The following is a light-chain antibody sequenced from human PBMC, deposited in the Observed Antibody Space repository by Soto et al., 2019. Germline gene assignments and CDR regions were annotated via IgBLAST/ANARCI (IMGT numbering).Light chain of an antibody. CDR3: QQYYSYPWT. V-gene: IGKV1-8*01. Sequence: AIRMTQSPSSFSASTGDRVTITCRASQGISSYLAWYQQKPGKAPKLLLYAASTLQSGVPSRLSGSGSGTDFTLTISCLQSEDFETYYCQQYYSYPWTCGPGTKVDIK. CDR1: QGISSY. J-gene: IGKJ3*01. CDR2: AAS.